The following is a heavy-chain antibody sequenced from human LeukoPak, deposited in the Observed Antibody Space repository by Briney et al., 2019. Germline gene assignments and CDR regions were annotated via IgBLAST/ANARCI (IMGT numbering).Heavy chain of an antibody. J-gene: IGHJ3*02. D-gene: IGHD3-22*01. CDR3: ARVSGYHEDHDAFDI. CDR2: IIPILGIA. Sequence: SVKVSCKASGGTFSSYAISWVRQAPGQGLEWMGRIIPILGIANYAQEFQGRVTITADKSTSTAYMELSSLRSEDTAVYYCARVSGYHEDHDAFDIWGQGTMVTVSS. V-gene: IGHV1-69*04. CDR1: GGTFSSYA.